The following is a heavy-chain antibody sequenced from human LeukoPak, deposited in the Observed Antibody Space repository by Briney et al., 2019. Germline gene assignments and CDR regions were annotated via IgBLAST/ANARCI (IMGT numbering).Heavy chain of an antibody. CDR3: ARPRVKYSTPFDY. CDR1: GYTFTGYY. D-gene: IGHD4-11*01. V-gene: IGHV1-2*02. Sequence: ASVRVSCKASGYTFTGYYMHWVRQAPGQGLEWMGWINPNSGGTNYAQKFQGRVTMTRDTSISTACMELSRLRSDDTAVYYCARPRVKYSTPFDYWGQGTLVTVSS. J-gene: IGHJ4*02. CDR2: INPNSGGT.